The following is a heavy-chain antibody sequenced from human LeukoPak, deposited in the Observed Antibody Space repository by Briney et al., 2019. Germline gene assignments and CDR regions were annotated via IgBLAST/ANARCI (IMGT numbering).Heavy chain of an antibody. CDR1: GFTASSND. J-gene: IGHJ4*02. CDR2: LYSGGNK. Sequence: GGSLRLSCAASGFTASSNDMSWVRQAPGKGLECVSVLYSGGNKYYADSVKGRFTISRDNSKNTLYLQMNSLRAEDTAVYYCAKAHCSSTSCFEMYFDYWGQGSLVIVSS. CDR3: AKAHCSSTSCFEMYFDY. D-gene: IGHD2-2*01. V-gene: IGHV3-53*05.